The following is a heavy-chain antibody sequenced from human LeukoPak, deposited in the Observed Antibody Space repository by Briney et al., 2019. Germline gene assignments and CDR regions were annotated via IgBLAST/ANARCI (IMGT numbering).Heavy chain of an antibody. CDR1: GGSISSSSYY. CDR3: ARQDRTLTPGDVVLAAIGAFDI. Sequence: PSETLSLTCTVSGGSISSSSYYWGWIRQPPGKGLEWIGSIYYSGSTYYNPSLKSRVTISVDTSKNQFSLKLSSVTAADTAVYYCARQDRTLTPGDVVLAAIGAFDIWGQGTMVTVSS. D-gene: IGHD2-2*02. J-gene: IGHJ3*02. V-gene: IGHV4-39*01. CDR2: IYYSGST.